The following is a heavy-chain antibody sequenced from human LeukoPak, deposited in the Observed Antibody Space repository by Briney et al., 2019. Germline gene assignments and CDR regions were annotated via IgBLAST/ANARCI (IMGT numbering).Heavy chain of an antibody. CDR3: ARSTQWELLRYFDY. CDR1: GYSFTSYW. CDR2: IYPGDSDT. J-gene: IGHJ4*02. Sequence: GESLKISCKGSGYSFTSYWIGWVRQMPGKGLEWMGIIYPGDSDTRYSPSFQGQVTTSADKSINTAYLQWSSLKASDTALYYCARSTQWELLRYFDYWGQGTLVTVSS. D-gene: IGHD1-26*01. V-gene: IGHV5-51*01.